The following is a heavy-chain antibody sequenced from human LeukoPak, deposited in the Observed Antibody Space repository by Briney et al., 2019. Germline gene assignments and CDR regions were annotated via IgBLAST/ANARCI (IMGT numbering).Heavy chain of an antibody. CDR1: GFTFSSYA. Sequence: PGGSLRLSCAASGFTFSSYAMSWVRQAPGKGLEWVSAISGSGGSTYYADSVKGRFTISRDNAKNSLYLQMNSLRAEDTAVYYCAVAVLEWLTYDYWGQGTLVTVSS. J-gene: IGHJ4*02. D-gene: IGHD3-3*01. CDR2: ISGSGGST. V-gene: IGHV3-23*01. CDR3: AVAVLEWLTYDY.